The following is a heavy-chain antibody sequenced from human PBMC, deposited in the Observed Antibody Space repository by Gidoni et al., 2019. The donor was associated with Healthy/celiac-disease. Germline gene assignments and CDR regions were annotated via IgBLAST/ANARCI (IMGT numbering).Heavy chain of an antibody. D-gene: IGHD3-10*01. Sequence: QVQLVESGGVVVQPGSSLRLSCAASGFTFCSYAMHWVRQAPGNRLEWVEVISYDGSNKYYADSVKGRFTISRDKSKNTLYLQMNSLRAEDTAVYYCARDEYYYGSGSSLFDYWGQGTLVTVSS. CDR3: ARDEYYYGSGSSLFDY. CDR1: GFTFCSYA. J-gene: IGHJ4*02. CDR2: ISYDGSNK. V-gene: IGHV3-30*01.